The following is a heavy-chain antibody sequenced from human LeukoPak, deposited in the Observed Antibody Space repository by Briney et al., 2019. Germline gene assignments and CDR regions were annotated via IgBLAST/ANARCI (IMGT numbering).Heavy chain of an antibody. CDR2: ISGGGGTT. Sequence: GGSLRLSCAASGFTFTTYAMSWVRQAPGKGLEWVSTISGGGGTTYYADSVKGRFTISRDNSKNTLYLQMQSLRAEDTAVYYCAKGGPGSTFFDYWGQGTLVTVSS. J-gene: IGHJ4*02. V-gene: IGHV3-23*01. CDR3: AKGGPGSTFFDY. CDR1: GFTFTTYA. D-gene: IGHD6-13*01.